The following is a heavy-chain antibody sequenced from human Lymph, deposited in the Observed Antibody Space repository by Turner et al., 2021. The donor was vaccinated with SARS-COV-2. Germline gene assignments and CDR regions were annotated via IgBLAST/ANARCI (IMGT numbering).Heavy chain of an antibody. D-gene: IGHD5-18*01. CDR3: ARAWGRYSYGFDY. Sequence: EVQLVRSGGGLVQPGGSLRLSCAASGFTVRSSYMGWVRQAPGEGLEWVSVIYSGGSTYCADSVKGRFTISRDNSKNTLYLQMNSLRAEDTAVYYCARAWGRYSYGFDYWGQGTLVTVSS. CDR2: IYSGGST. CDR1: GFTVRSSY. V-gene: IGHV3-66*01. J-gene: IGHJ4*02.